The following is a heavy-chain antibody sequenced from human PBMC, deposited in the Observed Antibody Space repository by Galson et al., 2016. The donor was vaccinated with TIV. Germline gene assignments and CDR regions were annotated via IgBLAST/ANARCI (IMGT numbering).Heavy chain of an antibody. J-gene: IGHJ4*02. CDR3: ARDRGGARTGVYDY. CDR1: GGSISSYY. CDR2: IYSSGNT. Sequence: SETLSLTCAVSGGSISSYYWSWIRQPPGQGLEWIGYIYSSGNTNYTPSLQSRLTMSLDTSKNQFSLRLNSVTAADTAVYYCARDRGGARTGVYDYWGQGALVTVSS. D-gene: IGHD3/OR15-3a*01. V-gene: IGHV4-59*01.